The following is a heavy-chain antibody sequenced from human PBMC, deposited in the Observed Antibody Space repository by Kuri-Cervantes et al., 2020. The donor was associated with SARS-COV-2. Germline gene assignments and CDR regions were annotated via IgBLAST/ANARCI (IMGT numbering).Heavy chain of an antibody. CDR1: GFTFSSYW. D-gene: IGHD4-11*01. V-gene: IGHV3-7*01. CDR2: IKQDGSEK. J-gene: IGHJ3*02. CDR3: ARLPGTTHDAFDI. Sequence: GGSLRLSCAASGFTFSSYWMSWVRQAPGKGLEWVANIKQDGSEKYYVDSVKGRFTISRDNSKNTLYLQMNSLRAEDTAVYYCARLPGTTHDAFDIWGQGTMVTVSS.